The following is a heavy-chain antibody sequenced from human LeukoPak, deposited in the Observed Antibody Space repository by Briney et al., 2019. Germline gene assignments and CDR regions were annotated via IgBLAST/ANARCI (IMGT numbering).Heavy chain of an antibody. CDR1: GFTFSSYA. D-gene: IGHD3-10*01. V-gene: IGHV3-30-3*01. CDR2: ISYDGSNK. Sequence: PGGSLRLSCAASGFTFSSYAMHWVRQAPGKGLEWVAVISYDGSNKYYADSVKGRLTISRDNSKNTLYLQMNSLRAEDTAVYYCARDHGSGSYYTEAPDYWGQGTPVTVSS. CDR3: ARDHGSGSYYTEAPDY. J-gene: IGHJ4*02.